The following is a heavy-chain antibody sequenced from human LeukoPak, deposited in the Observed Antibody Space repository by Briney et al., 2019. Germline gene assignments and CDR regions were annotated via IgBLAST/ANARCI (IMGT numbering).Heavy chain of an antibody. J-gene: IGHJ4*02. CDR3: ARWVYSSSWCFDY. Sequence: GASVKVSCKASGYTFTSYAMHWVRQAPGQRLEWMGWINASNGNTKYSQKFQGRVTITRDTSASTAYMELSSLRSEDTAVYYCARWVYSSSWCFDYWGQGTLVTVSS. V-gene: IGHV1-3*01. CDR2: INASNGNT. D-gene: IGHD6-13*01. CDR1: GYTFTSYA.